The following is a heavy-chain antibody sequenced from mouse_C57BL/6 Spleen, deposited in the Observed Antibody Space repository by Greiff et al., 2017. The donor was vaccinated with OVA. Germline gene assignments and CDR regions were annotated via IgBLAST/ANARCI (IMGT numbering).Heavy chain of an antibody. CDR2: ISDGGSYT. V-gene: IGHV5-4*01. CDR1: GFTFSSYA. D-gene: IGHD2-3*01. Sequence: EVMLVESGGGLVKPGGSLKLSCAASGFTFSSYAMSWVRQTPEKRLEWVATISDGGSYTYYPDNVKGRFTISRDNAKNNLYLQMSHLKSEDTAMYYCARDLYDFFFDYWGQGTTLTVSS. CDR3: ARDLYDFFFDY. J-gene: IGHJ2*01.